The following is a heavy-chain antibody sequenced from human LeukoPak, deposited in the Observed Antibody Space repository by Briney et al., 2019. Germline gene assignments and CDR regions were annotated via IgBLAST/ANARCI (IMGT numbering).Heavy chain of an antibody. J-gene: IGHJ4*02. V-gene: IGHV3-23*01. D-gene: IGHD1-1*01. Sequence: GGSLRLSCAASGFTFSSYAMSWVRQAPGKGLEWVSAISGSGGSAYYADSVKGRFTISRDNSKNTLYLQMNSLRAEDTAVYYCAKDHNPPLLYFDYWGQGTLVTVSS. CDR1: GFTFSSYA. CDR2: ISGSGGSA. CDR3: AKDHNPPLLYFDY.